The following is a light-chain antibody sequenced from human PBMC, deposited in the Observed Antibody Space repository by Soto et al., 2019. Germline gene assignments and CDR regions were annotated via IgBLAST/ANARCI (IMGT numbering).Light chain of an antibody. Sequence: QSALTQPASVSGSPGQSISISCTGTSSDVGGYNYVSWYQQHPGKAPKVMIYEVGKRPSGVSNRFSGSKSGNTASLTISGLQAEDEADYYCTSFGSSTTPVVFGGGTKLTVL. V-gene: IGLV2-14*03. CDR3: TSFGSSTTPVV. J-gene: IGLJ2*01. CDR1: SSDVGGYNY. CDR2: EVG.